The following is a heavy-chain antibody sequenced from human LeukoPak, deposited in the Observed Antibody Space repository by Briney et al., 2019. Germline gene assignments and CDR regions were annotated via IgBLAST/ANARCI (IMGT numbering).Heavy chain of an antibody. Sequence: GGSLRLSCAASGFTVSSNYMSWVRQAPGKGLEWVSVIYSGGSTYYADSVKGRFTISRDNSKNTLYLQMNSLRAEDTAVYYCARGGAAPTPYYYYCYMDVWGKGTTVTVSS. CDR3: ARGGAAPTPYYYYCYMDV. D-gene: IGHD6-13*01. CDR1: GFTVSSNY. V-gene: IGHV3-53*01. CDR2: IYSGGST. J-gene: IGHJ6*03.